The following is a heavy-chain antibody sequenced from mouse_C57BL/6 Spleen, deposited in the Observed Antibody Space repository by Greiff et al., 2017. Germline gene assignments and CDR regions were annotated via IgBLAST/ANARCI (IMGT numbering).Heavy chain of an antibody. CDR3: ARESYYYGSSSHFDY. CDR2: INYDGSST. V-gene: IGHV5-16*01. CDR1: GFTFRDYY. D-gene: IGHD1-1*01. Sequence: EVMLVESEGGLVQPGSSMKLSCTASGFTFRDYYMAWVRQVPEKGLEWVANINYDGSSTYYLDALKSRFIISRDNAKNILYLQMSSLKSEDTATYYCARESYYYGSSSHFDYWGQGTTLTVSS. J-gene: IGHJ2*01.